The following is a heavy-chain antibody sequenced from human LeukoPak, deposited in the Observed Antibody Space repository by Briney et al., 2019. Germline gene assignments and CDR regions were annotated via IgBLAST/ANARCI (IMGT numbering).Heavy chain of an antibody. D-gene: IGHD6-13*01. Sequence: GRSLRLSCAASGFTFDDYAMHWVRQAPGKGLEWVSGISWNRGSTGYADSVKGRFTISRDNAKNFLYLQMNSLRAEDSTLSYCAKDWSAIAAAGTGYFQHWGQGTLVTVSS. J-gene: IGHJ1*01. CDR1: GFTFDDYA. V-gene: IGHV3-9*01. CDR3: AKDWSAIAAAGTGYFQH. CDR2: ISWNRGST.